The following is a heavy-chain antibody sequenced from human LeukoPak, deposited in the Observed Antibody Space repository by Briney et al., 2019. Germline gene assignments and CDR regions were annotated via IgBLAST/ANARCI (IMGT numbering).Heavy chain of an antibody. CDR3: ARGPRGGDGLYYFDF. CDR1: GYPFTTYH. J-gene: IGHJ4*02. V-gene: IGHV1-46*01. CDR2: INPSGGST. Sequence: PGASVKLSCKASGYPFTTYHAHWLRQAPGQGPEWMGIINPSGGSTSYAQKFQGRITMTRDTSMTTVYMELSTLRSEDAAVYYCARGPRGGDGLYYFDFWGQGTLVTVSS. D-gene: IGHD2-21*02.